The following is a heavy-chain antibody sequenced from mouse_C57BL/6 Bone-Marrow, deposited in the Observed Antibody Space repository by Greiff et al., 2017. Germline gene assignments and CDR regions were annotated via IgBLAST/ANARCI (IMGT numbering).Heavy chain of an antibody. CDR3: ARGIYYYGSSYFYFDY. CDR2: IYPSDSET. V-gene: IGHV1-61*01. Sequence: QVQLQQPGAELVRPGSSVKLSCKASGYTFTSYWMDWVKQRPGQGLEWIGNIYPSDSETHYNQKFKDKATLTVDKSSSTAYMQLSSLTSEDSAVYYCARGIYYYGSSYFYFDYWGQGTTLTGSS. J-gene: IGHJ2*01. D-gene: IGHD1-1*01. CDR1: GYTFTSYW.